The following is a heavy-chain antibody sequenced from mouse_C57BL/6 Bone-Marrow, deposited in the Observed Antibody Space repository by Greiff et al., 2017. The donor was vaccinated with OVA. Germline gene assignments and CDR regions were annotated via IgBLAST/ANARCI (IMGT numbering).Heavy chain of an antibody. J-gene: IGHJ2*01. CDR2: INPSTGGT. D-gene: IGHD2-2*01. V-gene: IGHV1-42*01. CDR3: AREGSYGYDVNYIDY. Sequence: VQLQQSGPELVKPGASVKISCKASGYSFTGYYMNWVKQSPEKSLEWIGEINPSTGGTTYNQKFKAKATLTVDKSSSTAYMQINSLTSEDSAVYCCAREGSYGYDVNYIDYWGQGTTLTVSS. CDR1: GYSFTGYY.